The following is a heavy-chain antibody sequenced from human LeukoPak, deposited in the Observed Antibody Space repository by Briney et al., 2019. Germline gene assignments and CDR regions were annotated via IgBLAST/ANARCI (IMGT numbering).Heavy chain of an antibody. CDR1: GFTFSSYA. CDR2: ISGSGGST. D-gene: IGHD6-6*01. CDR3: AKSFGLAAHPYVDY. J-gene: IGHJ4*02. Sequence: GGSLRLSCAASGFTFSSYAMSWVRQAPGKGLEWVSAISGSGGSTYYADSVKGRYTISRDNSKNTLYLQMNSLRAEDTAVYYCAKSFGLAAHPYVDYWGQGNLVNVSS. V-gene: IGHV3-23*01.